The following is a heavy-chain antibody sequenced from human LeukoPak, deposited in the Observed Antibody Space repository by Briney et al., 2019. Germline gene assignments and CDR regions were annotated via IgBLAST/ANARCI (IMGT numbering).Heavy chain of an antibody. CDR3: ARGGRVRLVRGVISNWFDP. CDR2: INPNSGGT. D-gene: IGHD3-10*01. J-gene: IGHJ5*02. CDR1: GYTFTGYY. Sequence: GASVKVSCKASGYTFTGYYMHWARQAPGQGLEWMGWINPNSGGTNYAQKFQGRVTMTRDTSISTAYMELSRLRSDDTAVYYCARGGRVRLVRGVISNWFDPWGQGTLVTVSS. V-gene: IGHV1-2*02.